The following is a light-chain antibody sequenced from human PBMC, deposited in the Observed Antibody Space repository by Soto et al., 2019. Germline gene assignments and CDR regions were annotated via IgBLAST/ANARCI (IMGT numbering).Light chain of an antibody. J-gene: IGLJ2*01. V-gene: IGLV2-14*03. Sequence: QSVLTQPASVSESPGQSITISCTGTSSDGGGYNYVSWYQQHPGKAPKLMIYDVSNRPSGISDRFSGSRSGNTASLTISGLQAEDEADYYCSSYTRTNTSVLFGGGTQLTVL. CDR2: DVS. CDR3: SSYTRTNTSVL. CDR1: SSDGGGYNY.